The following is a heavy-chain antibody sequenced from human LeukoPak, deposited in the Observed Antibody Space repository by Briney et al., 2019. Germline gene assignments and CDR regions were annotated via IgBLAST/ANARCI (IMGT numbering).Heavy chain of an antibody. Sequence: GASVKVSCKASGYTFTSYDINWVRQATGQGLEWMGWMNPNSGNTGYAQKFQGRVTMTRNTSISTAYMELSSLRSEDTAVYYCATRGIGPDLILSNYYYMDVWGKGTTVTISS. J-gene: IGHJ6*03. CDR3: ATRGIGPDLILSNYYYMDV. D-gene: IGHD3-10*01. V-gene: IGHV1-8*01. CDR1: GYTFTSYD. CDR2: MNPNSGNT.